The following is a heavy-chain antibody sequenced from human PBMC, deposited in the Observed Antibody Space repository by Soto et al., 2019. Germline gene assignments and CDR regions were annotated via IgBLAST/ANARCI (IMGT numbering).Heavy chain of an antibody. CDR1: GGTFSSYA. J-gene: IGHJ6*02. V-gene: IGHV1-69*13. CDR2: IIPIFGTA. D-gene: IGHD3-10*01. CDR3: ASQLNYYGSGSYYPNYYYGMDV. Sequence: SVKVSCKASGGTFSSYAISWVRQAPGQGLEWMGGIIPIFGTANYAQKFQGRVTITADESTSTAYMELSSLRSEDTAVYYCASQLNYYGSGSYYPNYYYGMDVWGQGTTVTVSS.